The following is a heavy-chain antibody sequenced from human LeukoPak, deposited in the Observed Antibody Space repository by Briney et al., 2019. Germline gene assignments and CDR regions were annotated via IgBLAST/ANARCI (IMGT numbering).Heavy chain of an antibody. V-gene: IGHV4-4*07. J-gene: IGHJ5*02. CDR3: ARDSGTTGEVKFDP. CDR1: GGSISNYY. D-gene: IGHD3-10*01. Sequence: SETLSLTCTVSGGSISNYYLSWIRQPTGKGLEWIGRIYSRVTTYNPSLKSRVTMSADTSRNHVSLTLNSVTAADTAVYYCARDSGTTGEVKFDPWGQGTLVTVSS. CDR2: IYSRVT.